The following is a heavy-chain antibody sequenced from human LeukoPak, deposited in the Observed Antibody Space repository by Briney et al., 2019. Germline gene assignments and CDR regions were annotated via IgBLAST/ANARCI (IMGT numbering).Heavy chain of an antibody. J-gene: IGHJ6*02. V-gene: IGHV4-34*01. CDR1: GGSFSGYY. D-gene: IGHD5-18*01. CDR3: ARGRGYSYGPPYYYYYGMDV. Sequence: SETLSLTCAVYGGSFSGYYWSWIRQPPGKGLEWIREINHSGSTNYNPSLKSRVTISVDTSKNQFSLKLSSVTAADTAVYYCARGRGYSYGPPYYYYYGMDVWGQGTTVTVSS. CDR2: INHSGST.